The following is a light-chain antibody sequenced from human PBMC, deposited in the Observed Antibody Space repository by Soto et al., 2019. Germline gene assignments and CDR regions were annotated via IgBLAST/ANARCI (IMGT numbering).Light chain of an antibody. J-gene: IGLJ3*02. CDR3: CSYGGSYTWV. CDR1: SGDVGGYKF. V-gene: IGLV2-11*01. Sequence: QSALTQPRSVSGSPGQSVTISCTGTSGDVGGYKFVSWYQQHPGNAPTLMIFDVSQRPSGIPDRFSGSKSGNTASLTISGLQADDEADYYCCSYGGSYTWVFGGGTKVTVL. CDR2: DVS.